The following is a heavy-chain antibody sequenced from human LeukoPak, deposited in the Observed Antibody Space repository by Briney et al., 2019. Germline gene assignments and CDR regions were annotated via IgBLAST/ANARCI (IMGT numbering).Heavy chain of an antibody. Sequence: PSETLSLTCGVYGESFSGDFWTWLRQAPGKGLEWIGEINHRGRTNYSPSLTGRVTISVGTSMNQFSLQLRSVTAADTALYYCARGQYDSGGYHYGIRAFYFDYWGQGILVTVSS. CDR1: GESFSGDF. CDR2: INHRGRT. CDR3: ARGQYDSGGYHYGIRAFYFDY. J-gene: IGHJ4*02. V-gene: IGHV4-34*01. D-gene: IGHD3-22*01.